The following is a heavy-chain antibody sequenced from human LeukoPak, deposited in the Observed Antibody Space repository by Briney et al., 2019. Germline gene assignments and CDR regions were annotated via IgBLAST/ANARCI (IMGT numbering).Heavy chain of an antibody. Sequence: SVKVSCKASGFTSTTSTMQWVRQARGQRLEWIGWIVVGSGDTNYAEKFQERVTITRDLSTSTVYMELSSLRSDDTAVYYCAADQPRYPDAFDIWGQGTMVTVSS. CDR1: GFTSTTST. J-gene: IGHJ3*02. D-gene: IGHD1-1*01. V-gene: IGHV1-58*02. CDR3: AADQPRYPDAFDI. CDR2: IVVGSGDT.